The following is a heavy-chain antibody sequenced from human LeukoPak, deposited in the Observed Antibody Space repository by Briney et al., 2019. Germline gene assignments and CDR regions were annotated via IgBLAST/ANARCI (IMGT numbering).Heavy chain of an antibody. V-gene: IGHV1-2*02. CDR1: GYTFTGYY. Sequence: GASVKVSCKASGYTFTGYYMHWVRQAPGQGLEWMGWINPNSGGTNYAQKFQGRVTMTRDTSISTAYLELSRLRSDDTAVYYCGKIKGMTTRALGYWGQGTLVTVSS. D-gene: IGHD1-14*01. CDR3: GKIKGMTTRALGY. J-gene: IGHJ4*02. CDR2: INPNSGGT.